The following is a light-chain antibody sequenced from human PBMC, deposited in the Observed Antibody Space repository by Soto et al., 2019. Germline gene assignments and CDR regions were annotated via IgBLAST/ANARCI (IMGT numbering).Light chain of an antibody. CDR1: QSVGSS. V-gene: IGKV3-11*01. J-gene: IGKJ5*01. CDR3: QQRRKGALT. CDR2: DAF. Sequence: EIVWTLKQATLSVSPGKRDPLCRRASQSVGSSLAWYQQRPGQAPRLLIYDAFIRATGIPARFSGSESGTEFTLTIRCREPGDSAVYNCQQRRKGALTVGQGTRLEIK.